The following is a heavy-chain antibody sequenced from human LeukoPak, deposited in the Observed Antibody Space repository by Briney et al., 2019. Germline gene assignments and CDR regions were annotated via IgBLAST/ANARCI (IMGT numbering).Heavy chain of an antibody. J-gene: IGHJ4*02. CDR3: ARVSRGNSVGGDY. CDR2: IYYSGST. D-gene: IGHD4-23*01. V-gene: IGHV4-39*07. CDR1: GGSISSSSYY. Sequence: PSETLSLTCTVSGGSISSSSYYWGWIRQPPGKGLEWIGSIYYSGSTYYNPSLKSRVTISVDTSKNQFSLKLGSVTAADTAMYYCARVSRGNSVGGDYWGQGTLVTVSS.